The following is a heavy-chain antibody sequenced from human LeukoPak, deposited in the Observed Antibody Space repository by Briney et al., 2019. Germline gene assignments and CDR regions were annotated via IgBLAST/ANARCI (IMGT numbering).Heavy chain of an antibody. J-gene: IGHJ4*02. Sequence: GGSLRLSCAASGFSFSSYSMNWVRQAPGKGLEWVSYISSSSSTIYYVDSVKGRLTISRDNAKNSLYLQMNSLRAEDTAVYYCARLGYSYGHTYFDYWGQGTLVTVSS. CDR1: GFSFSSYS. V-gene: IGHV3-48*01. CDR2: ISSSSSTI. CDR3: ARLGYSYGHTYFDY. D-gene: IGHD5-18*01.